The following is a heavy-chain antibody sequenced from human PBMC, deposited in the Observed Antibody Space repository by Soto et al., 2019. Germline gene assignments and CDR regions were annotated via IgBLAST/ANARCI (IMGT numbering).Heavy chain of an antibody. Sequence: GGSLRLSCAASGFTFSGYAMSWVRQAPGKGLEWVSAISGSGGSTYYADSVKGRFTISRDNSKNTLYLQMNSLRAEDTAVYYCAKDKGYYGSGSYSHWFDPWGQGTLVTVSS. V-gene: IGHV3-23*01. D-gene: IGHD3-10*01. CDR1: GFTFSGYA. CDR3: AKDKGYYGSGSYSHWFDP. CDR2: ISGSGGST. J-gene: IGHJ5*02.